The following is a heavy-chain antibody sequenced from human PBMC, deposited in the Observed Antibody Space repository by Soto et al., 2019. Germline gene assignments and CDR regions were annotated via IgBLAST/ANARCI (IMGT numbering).Heavy chain of an antibody. CDR1: GFSLSNSGVG. CDR2: LYWDDDK. V-gene: IGHV2-5*02. J-gene: IGHJ4*02. CDR3: AHSYYSNYAPDHPLGY. Sequence: QITLKESGPTLVKPTQTLTLTCTFSGFSLSNSGVGVGWIRQPPGKALEWLALLYWDDDKRYSPSLKSRLTITKDTSKNQVVPTMTNRDPVDTATYYCAHSYYSNYAPDHPLGYWGQGTLVTVSS. D-gene: IGHD4-4*01.